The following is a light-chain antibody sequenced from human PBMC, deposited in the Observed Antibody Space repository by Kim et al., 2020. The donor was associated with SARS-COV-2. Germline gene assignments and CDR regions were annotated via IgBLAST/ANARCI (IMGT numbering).Light chain of an antibody. CDR2: DVS. CDR1: SSDVGAYDY. J-gene: IGLJ2*01. CDR3: SSYTDINTRI. V-gene: IGLV2-14*03. Sequence: QSALTQPASVSGSPGQSITISCTGTSSDVGAYDYVSWYQQHPGEALKLMIYDVSNRPSGVSNRFSGSKSGNTASLTISGLQAEDEADYYCSSYTDINTRIFGGGTQLTVL.